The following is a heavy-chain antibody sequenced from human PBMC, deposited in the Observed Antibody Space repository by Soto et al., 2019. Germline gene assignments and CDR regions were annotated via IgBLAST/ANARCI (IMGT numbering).Heavy chain of an antibody. CDR1: GFTFSSYG. CDR2: ISYDGSNK. J-gene: IGHJ6*02. D-gene: IGHD2-2*01. Sequence: VQLVESGGGVVQPGRSLRLSCAASGFTFSSYGMYWVRQAPGKGLEWVAVISYDGSNKYYADSVKGRFTISRDNSKNTLYLQMNSLRAEDTAVYYCAKTLYCISTSCYLWSYYYGMDVWGQGTTVTVSS. V-gene: IGHV3-30*18. CDR3: AKTLYCISTSCYLWSYYYGMDV.